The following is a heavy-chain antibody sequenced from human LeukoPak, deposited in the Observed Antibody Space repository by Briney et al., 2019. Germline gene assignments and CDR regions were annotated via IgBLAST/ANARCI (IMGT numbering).Heavy chain of an antibody. J-gene: IGHJ4*02. CDR1: GGSISGYY. V-gene: IGHV4-59*01. Sequence: SETLSLTCAVYGGSISGYYWSWIRQPPGKGLEWIGNIYYSGTTNYNPSLTSRVTISVDTSKNHFSLKLSSVTAADTAIYYCARGGSYLGYWGQGTLVTVSS. D-gene: IGHD1-26*01. CDR2: IYYSGTT. CDR3: ARGGSYLGY.